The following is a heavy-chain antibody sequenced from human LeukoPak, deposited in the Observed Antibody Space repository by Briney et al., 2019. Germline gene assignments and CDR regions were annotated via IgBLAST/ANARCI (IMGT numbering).Heavy chain of an antibody. Sequence: SETLSLTCTVSGGSISSTAYYWDWIRQPPGKGLEWIGSIYYSETTYYNSSLKSLVTISLNTSKNQFSLRLTSVTAADTAVYYCARQVSDYYYYYIDVWGKGATVTVSS. CDR2: IYYSETT. V-gene: IGHV4-39*01. D-gene: IGHD5/OR15-5a*01. J-gene: IGHJ6*03. CDR1: GGSISSTAYY. CDR3: ARQVSDYYYYYIDV.